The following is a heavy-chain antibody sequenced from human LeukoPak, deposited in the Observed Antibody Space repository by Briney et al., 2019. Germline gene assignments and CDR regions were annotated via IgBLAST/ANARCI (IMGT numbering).Heavy chain of an antibody. J-gene: IGHJ4*02. CDR3: ARGGYSYGYPVGYFDY. V-gene: IGHV3-30-3*01. Sequence: GRSLRLSCAASGFTFSSYAMHWVRQAPGKGLEWVAVISYDGSNKYYADSVKGRFTISRDNSKNTLYLQMNSLRAEDTAVYYCARGGYSYGYPVGYFDYWGQGTLVTVSS. CDR1: GFTFSSYA. D-gene: IGHD5-18*01. CDR2: ISYDGSNK.